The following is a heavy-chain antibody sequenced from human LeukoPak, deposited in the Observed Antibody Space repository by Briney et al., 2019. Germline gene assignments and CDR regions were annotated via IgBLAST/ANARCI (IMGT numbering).Heavy chain of an antibody. V-gene: IGHV3-21*01. D-gene: IGHD6-19*01. CDR3: AKGSGSGWYLDWFDP. CDR2: ITGSTNYI. J-gene: IGHJ5*02. Sequence: PGGSLRLSCAASGFPLSGYSMNWVRQAPGKGLEWVSSITGSTNYIYYADSVKGRFTISRDNSKNTLYLQMNSLRAVDTAVYYCAKGSGSGWYLDWFDPWGQGTLVTVSS. CDR1: GFPLSGYS.